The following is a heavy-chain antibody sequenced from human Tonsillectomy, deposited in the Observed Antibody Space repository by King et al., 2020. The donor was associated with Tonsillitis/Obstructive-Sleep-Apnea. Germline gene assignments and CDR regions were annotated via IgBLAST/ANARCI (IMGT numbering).Heavy chain of an antibody. Sequence: QLQESGPGLVKPSETLSLTCTVSGGSISSSSYYWGWIRQTPGKGLEWIGSIYYSGSTYYNPSLKSRVTISVDTSKNQFSLQLSTVTAAGTAVYYCARHPPRTSGGYGNGFVDYWGRGTLVTVSS. CDR3: ARHPPRTSGGYGNGFVDY. V-gene: IGHV4-39*01. D-gene: IGHD6-25*01. CDR2: IYYSGST. CDR1: GGSISSSSYY. J-gene: IGHJ4*02.